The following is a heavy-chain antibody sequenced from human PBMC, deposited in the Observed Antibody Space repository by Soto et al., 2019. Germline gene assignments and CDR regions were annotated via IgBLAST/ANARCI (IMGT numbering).Heavy chain of an antibody. CDR1: GFTFSSYG. CDR2: ISYDGSNK. Sequence: PGGSLRLSCAASGFTFSSYGMHWVRQAPGKGLEWVAVISYDGSNKYYADSVKGRFTISRDNSKNTLYLQMNSLRAEDTAVYYCAKDHVVVVPAAMWFDPWGQGTLVTVSS. CDR3: AKDHVVVVPAAMWFDP. J-gene: IGHJ5*02. V-gene: IGHV3-30*18. D-gene: IGHD2-2*01.